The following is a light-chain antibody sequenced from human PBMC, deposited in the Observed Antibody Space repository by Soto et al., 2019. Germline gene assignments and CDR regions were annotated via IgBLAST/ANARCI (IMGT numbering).Light chain of an antibody. V-gene: IGLV2-14*01. CDR3: SSYTSSSSYV. Sequence: QPASVSGSPGQSITISCTGTSSDIGGYTYVSWYQQHPGKAPKLMIYDVSNRPSGVSNRFSGSKSGNTASLTISGLQAEDEADYYCSSYTSSSSYVFGTGTKVTVL. J-gene: IGLJ1*01. CDR2: DVS. CDR1: SSDIGGYTY.